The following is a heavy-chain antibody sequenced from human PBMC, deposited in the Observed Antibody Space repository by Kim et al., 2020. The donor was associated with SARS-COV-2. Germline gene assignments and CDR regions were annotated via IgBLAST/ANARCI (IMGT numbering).Heavy chain of an antibody. Sequence: GGSLRLSCAASGFTFSTYTMNWARQAPGKGLEWVSSITGSSSYIYYADSVKGRFIISRDNAKNSLYLEMNSLSAEDTAVYYCARDEIEDIVVAGAATQDYWGQGALVTVSS. CDR3: ARDEIEDIVVAGAATQDY. CDR1: GFTFSTYT. V-gene: IGHV3-21*01. CDR2: ITGSSSYI. J-gene: IGHJ4*02. D-gene: IGHD2-15*01.